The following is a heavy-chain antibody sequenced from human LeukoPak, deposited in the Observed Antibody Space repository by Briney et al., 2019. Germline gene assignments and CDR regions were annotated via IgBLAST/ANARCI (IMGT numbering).Heavy chain of an antibody. V-gene: IGHV4-59*01. CDR3: ARVVRGAVTSNCFDP. CDR1: GGSINDYY. CDR2: ISNSGTT. Sequence: SETLSLTCTVSGGSINDYYWTWIRQAPRKGMEWLGYISNSGTTDYNPSLKSRVNMSVDTCKNEFSLKVTSVTAADTAMYYCARVVRGAVTSNCFDPWGQGTLVTVSS. J-gene: IGHJ5*02. D-gene: IGHD4-17*01.